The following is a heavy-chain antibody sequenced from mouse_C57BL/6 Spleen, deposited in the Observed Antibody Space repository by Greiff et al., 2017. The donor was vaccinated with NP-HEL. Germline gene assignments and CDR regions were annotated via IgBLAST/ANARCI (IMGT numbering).Heavy chain of an antibody. Sequence: VQLQQSGAELVKPGASVKMSCKASGYTFTSYWITWVKQRPGQGLEWIGDIYPGSGSTNYNEKFKSKATLTVDTSSSTAYMQLSSLTSVDSAVYYCARGSSYYFDYWGQGTTLTVSS. J-gene: IGHJ2*01. V-gene: IGHV1-55*01. CDR1: GYTFTSYW. CDR3: ARGSSYYFDY. CDR2: IYPGSGST. D-gene: IGHD1-1*01.